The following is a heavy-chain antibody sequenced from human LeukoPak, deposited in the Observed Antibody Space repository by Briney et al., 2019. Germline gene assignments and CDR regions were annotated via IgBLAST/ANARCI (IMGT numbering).Heavy chain of an antibody. Sequence: GGSLRLSCAASGFTFSNYGMSWVRQAPGKGLEWVSTISGSGANTYYADSVKGRFTLSRDNSKNTLYLQMNSLRAEDTAVYYCARTPELYSSGWIYYFDYWGQGTLVTVSS. CDR2: ISGSGANT. CDR3: ARTPELYSSGWIYYFDY. D-gene: IGHD6-19*01. V-gene: IGHV3-23*01. J-gene: IGHJ4*02. CDR1: GFTFSNYG.